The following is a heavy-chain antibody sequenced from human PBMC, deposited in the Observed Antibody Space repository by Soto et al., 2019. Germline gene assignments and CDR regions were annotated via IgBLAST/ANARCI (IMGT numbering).Heavy chain of an antibody. D-gene: IGHD1-7*01. Sequence: QVHLVQSGAEVKQPGASVRVSCKASGYTFSNYGISWVRQAPGQGLEWMGWISAYSGKTNYAQSLQVRVTMTTDTSTNTAYMELRSLTSGDTAVYYCARTGELRLDSWGQGTLVTVSS. V-gene: IGHV1-18*01. CDR1: GYTFSNYG. CDR3: ARTGELRLDS. J-gene: IGHJ4*02. CDR2: ISAYSGKT.